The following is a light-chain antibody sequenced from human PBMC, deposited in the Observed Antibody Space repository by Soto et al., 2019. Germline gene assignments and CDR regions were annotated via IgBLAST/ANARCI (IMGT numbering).Light chain of an antibody. CDR3: ATWDTSLSSGV. Sequence: QSVLTQPPSVSAAPGQKVTISCSGSSSNIENNYVSWYRRLPGTAPKLLIYENNKRPSGIPDRFSGSKSGTSATLGITGLETGDEADYYCATWDTSLSSGVFGTGTKLTVL. CDR1: SSNIENNY. V-gene: IGLV1-51*02. CDR2: ENN. J-gene: IGLJ1*01.